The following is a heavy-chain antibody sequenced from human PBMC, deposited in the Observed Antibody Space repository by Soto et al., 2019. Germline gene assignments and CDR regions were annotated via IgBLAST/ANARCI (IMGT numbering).Heavy chain of an antibody. CDR2: ISYDGSNK. V-gene: IGHV3-30-3*01. CDR1: GFTFSSYA. J-gene: IGHJ1*01. D-gene: IGHD6-13*01. CDR3: ARDEYSSSLNYFQH. Sequence: QVQLVESGGGVVQPGRSLRLSCAASGFTFSSYAMHWVRQAQGKGLEWVAVISYDGSNKYYADSVKGRFTISRDNSKNTLYLQMNSLRAEDTAVYYCARDEYSSSLNYFQHWDQGTLVTVSS.